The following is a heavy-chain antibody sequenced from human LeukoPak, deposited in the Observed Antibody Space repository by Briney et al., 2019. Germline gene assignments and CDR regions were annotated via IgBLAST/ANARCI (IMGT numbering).Heavy chain of an antibody. V-gene: IGHV4-30-2*01. CDR2: IYHGGST. CDR1: GGSVNSGGYS. D-gene: IGHD3-16*01. J-gene: IGHJ4*02. CDR3: ARGGILGDYSFDS. Sequence: PSETLSLTCAVSGGSVNSGGYSWSWIRHPPGKGLEWIGCIYHGGSTYINPSLNSRFTISLGRSKNQFALKLSSVSAADTAVYDCARGGILGDYSFDSWGQGTLVTVSS.